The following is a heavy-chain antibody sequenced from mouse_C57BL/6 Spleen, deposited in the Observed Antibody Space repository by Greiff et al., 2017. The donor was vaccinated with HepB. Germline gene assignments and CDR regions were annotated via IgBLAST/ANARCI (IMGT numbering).Heavy chain of an antibody. CDR2: IYPSDSET. Sequence: QVQLKQPGAELVRPGSSVKLSCKASGYTFTSYWMDWVKQRPGQGLEWIGNIYPSDSETHYNQKFKDKATLTVDKSSSTAYMQLSSLTSEDSAVYYCARSRKNWDGAMDYWGQGTSDTVSS. V-gene: IGHV1-61*01. CDR1: GYTFTSYW. CDR3: ARSRKNWDGAMDY. D-gene: IGHD4-1*01. J-gene: IGHJ4*01.